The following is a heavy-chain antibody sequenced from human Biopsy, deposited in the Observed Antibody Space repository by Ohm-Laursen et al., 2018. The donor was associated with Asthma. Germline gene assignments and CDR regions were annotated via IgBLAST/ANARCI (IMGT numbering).Heavy chain of an antibody. CDR3: AKDTEGRYDFWSGLSYNYYGMDV. J-gene: IGHJ6*02. Sequence: SLRLSCSASGFTFSSYAMSWVRQAPGKGLEWVPAISGSGGSTYYADSVKGRFTISRDNSKNTLYLQMNSLRAEDTAVYYCAKDTEGRYDFWSGLSYNYYGMDVWGQGTTVTVSS. D-gene: IGHD3-3*01. CDR2: ISGSGGST. CDR1: GFTFSSYA. V-gene: IGHV3-23*01.